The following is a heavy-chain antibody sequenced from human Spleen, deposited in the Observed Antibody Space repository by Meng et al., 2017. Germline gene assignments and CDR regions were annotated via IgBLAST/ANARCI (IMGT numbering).Heavy chain of an antibody. CDR1: GYTFTNYG. V-gene: IGHV1-18*01. D-gene: IGHD2-2*01. Sequence: ASVKVSCKASGYTFTNYGISWVRQAPGQGLEWMGLISNYNGNTNYAQKLQGRVTMTTDTSTSTAYMDLRTLRSDDTAVYYCARERLDCSNTSCRPKYYYYGMDVWGQGTTVTVSS. J-gene: IGHJ6*02. CDR3: ARERLDCSNTSCRPKYYYYGMDV. CDR2: ISNYNGNT.